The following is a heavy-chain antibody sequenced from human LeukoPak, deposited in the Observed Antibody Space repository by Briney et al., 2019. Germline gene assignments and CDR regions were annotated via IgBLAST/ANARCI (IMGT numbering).Heavy chain of an antibody. J-gene: IGHJ4*02. Sequence: GASVKVSCKASGYTFTGYYIHWVRQAPGQGLEWMGWINPNSGGTNYAQKLRGRVTMTTDTSTSTAYMELRSLRSDDTAVYYCARDSGENYVWGSYSGERFDYWGQGTLVTVSS. V-gene: IGHV1-2*02. CDR2: INPNSGGT. CDR1: GYTFTGYY. CDR3: ARDSGENYVWGSYSGERFDY. D-gene: IGHD3-16*01.